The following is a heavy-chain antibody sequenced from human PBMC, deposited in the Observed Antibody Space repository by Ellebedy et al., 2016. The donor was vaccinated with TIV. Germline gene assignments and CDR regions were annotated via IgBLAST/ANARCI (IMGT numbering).Heavy chain of an antibody. V-gene: IGHV1-46*01. Sequence: AASAKVSCKASGYTFTSYYMHWVRQAPGQGLEWMGIINPSGGSTSYAQKFQGRVTMTRDTSTSTVYMELSSLRSEDTAVYYCARATGGRDYFDYWGQGTLVTVSS. CDR3: ARATGGRDYFDY. J-gene: IGHJ4*02. CDR1: GYTFTSYY. CDR2: INPSGGST. D-gene: IGHD7-27*01.